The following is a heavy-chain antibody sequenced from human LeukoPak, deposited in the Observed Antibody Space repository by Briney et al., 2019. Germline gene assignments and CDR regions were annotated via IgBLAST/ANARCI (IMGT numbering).Heavy chain of an antibody. Sequence: PGGSLRLSCSASGFTFSSYAMHWVRQAPGKGLEYVSAISSNGGSTYYADSVKGRFTISRDNSKNTLYLQMSSLRAEDTAVYFCAKYSGSYYYPPNWDSWGQGTLVTVSS. V-gene: IGHV3-64D*06. J-gene: IGHJ4*02. CDR1: GFTFSSYA. CDR2: ISSNGGST. D-gene: IGHD1-26*01. CDR3: AKYSGSYYYPPNWDS.